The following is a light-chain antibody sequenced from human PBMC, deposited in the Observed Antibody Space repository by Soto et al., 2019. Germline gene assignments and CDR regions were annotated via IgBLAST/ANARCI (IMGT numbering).Light chain of an antibody. CDR3: CSYAGSSTYV. CDR2: EGS. J-gene: IGLJ1*01. CDR1: RNDVGSYNL. V-gene: IGLV2-23*01. Sequence: QSVLTQPASVSGSPGQSITISCTGNRNDVGSYNLVSWYQQHPGKAPKLMIYEGSKRPSGVSNRFSGSKSGNTASLTISGLQAEDEADYYCCSYAGSSTYVFGTGTKVTVL.